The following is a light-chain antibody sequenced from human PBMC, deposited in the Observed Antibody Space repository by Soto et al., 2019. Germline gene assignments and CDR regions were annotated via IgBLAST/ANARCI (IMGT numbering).Light chain of an antibody. CDR1: QSVSSSY. V-gene: IGKV3-20*01. CDR2: GAS. Sequence: EIVLTQSPVTLSLSPGERATLSCRASQSVSSSYLAWYQQKPGQAPRLLIYGASSRATGIPDRFSGSGSGTAFTLTISRLEPEAFAVYYCQQYGSSPPYTFGQGTKLEIK. CDR3: QQYGSSPPYT. J-gene: IGKJ2*01.